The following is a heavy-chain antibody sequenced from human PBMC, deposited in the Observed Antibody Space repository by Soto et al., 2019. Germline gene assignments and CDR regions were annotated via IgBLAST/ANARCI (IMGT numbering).Heavy chain of an antibody. D-gene: IGHD2-2*03. V-gene: IGHV3-74*01. CDR1: GFTFSSDW. CDR3: ARGGYCSSTSCYARGWPFDY. Sequence: GGSLRLSCGASGFTFSSDWMHWIRQPPGKGLEWVWVARINSDGTSRDYADSVKSRVTISVDTSKNQFSLKLSSVTAADTAVYYCARGGYCSSTSCYARGWPFDYWGQGTLVTVSS. CDR2: INSDGTSR. J-gene: IGHJ4*02.